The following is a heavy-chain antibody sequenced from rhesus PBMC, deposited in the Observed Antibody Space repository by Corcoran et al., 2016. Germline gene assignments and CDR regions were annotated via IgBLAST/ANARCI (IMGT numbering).Heavy chain of an antibody. Sequence: EVQVVESGGGLVQPGGSLRLPGVVCDFTFSDAHMEGGRLAPGKGLEWIGQIKPSGGSTYLLDSVKGRFTISRDNAKNTLYLQINSLKIEDTAVYYCTRLYNWNNHFWGQGVLVTVSS. D-gene: IGHD1-20*01. CDR2: IKPSGGST. J-gene: IGHJ4*01. CDR3: TRLYNWNNHF. V-gene: IGHV3-10*01. CDR1: DFTFSDAH.